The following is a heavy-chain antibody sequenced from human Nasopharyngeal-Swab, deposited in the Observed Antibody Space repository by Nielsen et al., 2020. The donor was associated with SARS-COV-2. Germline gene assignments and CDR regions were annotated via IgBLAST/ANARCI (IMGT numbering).Heavy chain of an antibody. CDR1: RLTFSSYA. J-gene: IGHJ6*03. D-gene: IGHD2-21*02. Sequence: GGSLRLSCAASRLTFSSYAMHWVRQAPGKGLEWVAVISFDGSTKYYADSVKGRFTISRDYSKNTLYLQMNSLRAEDTAVYYCARVLLTHYYYYMDVWGKGTTVTVSS. CDR2: ISFDGSTK. CDR3: ARVLLTHYYYYMDV. V-gene: IGHV3-30-3*01.